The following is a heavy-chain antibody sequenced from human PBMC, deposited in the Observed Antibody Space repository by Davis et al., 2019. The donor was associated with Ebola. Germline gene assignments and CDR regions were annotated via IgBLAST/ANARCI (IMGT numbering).Heavy chain of an antibody. Sequence: MPSETLSLTCTVSGGSISGYHWNWIRQPPGKGLEWIGYVHYSGSTNYNPSLKSRVTISVDTSKNQFSLKLSSVTAADTAVYYCARDPSLLWFGELPIYYYYGMDVWGKGTTVTVSS. CDR1: GGSISGYH. V-gene: IGHV4-59*01. J-gene: IGHJ6*04. CDR2: VHYSGST. CDR3: ARDPSLLWFGELPIYYYYGMDV. D-gene: IGHD3-10*01.